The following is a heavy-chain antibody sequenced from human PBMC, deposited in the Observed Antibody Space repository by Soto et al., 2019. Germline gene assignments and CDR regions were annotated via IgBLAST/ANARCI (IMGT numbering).Heavy chain of an antibody. V-gene: IGHV3-21*02. Sequence: EVQLVESGGGQVKSGGSLRLSCSASGFTFSSYSMGWVRQAPGKGLEWVSSMSSSGRNIYYADSVKGRFTISRDNAKNSLFLQMNSLRVDDMAVYYCARDRGRYYLDYWGQGTQVTVSS. CDR1: GFTFSSYS. CDR3: ARDRGRYYLDY. D-gene: IGHD3-10*01. CDR2: MSSSGRNI. J-gene: IGHJ4*02.